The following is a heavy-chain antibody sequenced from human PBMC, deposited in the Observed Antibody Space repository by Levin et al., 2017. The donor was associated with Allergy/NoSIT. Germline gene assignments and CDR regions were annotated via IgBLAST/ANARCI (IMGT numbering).Heavy chain of an antibody. CDR1: GFNFDDYA. J-gene: IGHJ4*02. D-gene: IGHD3-22*01. CDR2: MSWNSGSI. Sequence: GGSLRLSCAASGFNFDDYAMHWVRQAPGKGLEWVSSMSWNSGSIVYADSVRGRFTISRDNAKNSLYLQMNSLRAEDTALYYCARALSLRHYYDAGAYYSLQYFDCWGQGTLVTVSS. CDR3: ARALSLRHYYDAGAYYSLQYFDC. V-gene: IGHV3-9*01.